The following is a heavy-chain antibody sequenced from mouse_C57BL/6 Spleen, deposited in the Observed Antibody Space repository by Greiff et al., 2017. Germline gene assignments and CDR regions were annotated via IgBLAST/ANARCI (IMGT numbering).Heavy chain of an antibody. CDR3: ARVGGQLRPRDY. J-gene: IGHJ4*01. CDR2: IDPSDSYT. D-gene: IGHD3-2*02. V-gene: IGHV1-50*01. Sequence: VQLQQSGAELVKPGASVKLSCKASGYTFTSYWMQWVKQRPGQGLEWIGEIDPSDSYTNYNQKFKGKATLTVDTSSSTAYMQLSSLTSEDSAVYYCARVGGQLRPRDYWGQGTSVTVSS. CDR1: GYTFTSYW.